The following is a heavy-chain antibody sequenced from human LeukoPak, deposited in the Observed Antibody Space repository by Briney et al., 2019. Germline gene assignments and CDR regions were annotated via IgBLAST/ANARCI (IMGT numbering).Heavy chain of an antibody. Sequence: SETLSLTCTVSGGSVSSGSYYWSWIRQPPGKGLEWIGYIYYSGSTNYNPSLKSRVTISVDTSKNQFSLKLSSVTAADTAVYYCACSGYSYGIYDYWGQGTLVTVSS. V-gene: IGHV4-61*01. CDR1: GGSVSSGSYY. D-gene: IGHD5-18*01. CDR2: IYYSGST. J-gene: IGHJ4*02. CDR3: ACSGYSYGIYDY.